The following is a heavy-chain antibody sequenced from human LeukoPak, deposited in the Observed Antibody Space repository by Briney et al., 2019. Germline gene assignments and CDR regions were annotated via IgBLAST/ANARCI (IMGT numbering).Heavy chain of an antibody. CDR1: GFTVSSNY. CDR3: VRDQNF. CDR2: TVNGGST. J-gene: IGHJ4*02. V-gene: IGHV3-53*01. Sequence: GGSLKLSSAASGFTVSSNYMSWVRQAPGKGLEWVSVTVNGGSTYYSDSVKGRFTVSGDNSKNTLYLQMNSLRAEDTAVYYCVRDQNFWGQGTLVTVSS.